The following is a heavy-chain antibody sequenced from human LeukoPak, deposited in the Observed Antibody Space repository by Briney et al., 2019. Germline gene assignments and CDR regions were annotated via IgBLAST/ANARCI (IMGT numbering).Heavy chain of an antibody. D-gene: IGHD5-12*01. J-gene: IGHJ5*02. CDR2: ISAYNGNT. V-gene: IGHV1-18*04. CDR1: GYTFTSYG. Sequence: ASVKVSCKASGYTFTSYGICWVRQAPGQGLEWMGWISAYNGNTNYAQKLQGRVTMTTDTSTSTAYMELRSLRSDDTAVYYCARVKVATILENWFDPWGQGTLVTVSS. CDR3: ARVKVATILENWFDP.